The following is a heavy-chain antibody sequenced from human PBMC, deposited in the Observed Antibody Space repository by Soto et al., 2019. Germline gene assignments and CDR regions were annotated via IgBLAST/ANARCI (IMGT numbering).Heavy chain of an antibody. CDR2: IYYTGST. CDR1: GSSISPFY. V-gene: IGHV4-59*01. Sequence: SETLSLTCTVSGSSISPFYWSWIRQPPGRGLEWIGYIYYTGSTKYNPSLKSRVTLSLGTSRNQLALKLSSVTAADTAVYFCTRVGGYYGDYPNFDYWGPGTLVTVSS. J-gene: IGHJ4*02. CDR3: TRVGGYYGDYPNFDY. D-gene: IGHD4-17*01.